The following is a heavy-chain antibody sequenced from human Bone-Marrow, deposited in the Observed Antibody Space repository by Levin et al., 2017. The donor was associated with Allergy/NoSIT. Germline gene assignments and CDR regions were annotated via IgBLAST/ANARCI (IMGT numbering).Heavy chain of an antibody. V-gene: IGHV3-33*01. D-gene: IGHD2-21*02. CDR1: GFTFNSYG. CDR3: ARGYGGDTSQFFDY. CDR2: IYYDGSNK. Sequence: LSLTCAASGFTFNSYGLHWVRQAPGKGLEWVAVIYYDGSNKYYADSVKGRFTVSRDNSKNMLYLQMNSLRAEDTAVYYCARGYGGDTSQFFDYWGQGILVTVSS. J-gene: IGHJ4*02.